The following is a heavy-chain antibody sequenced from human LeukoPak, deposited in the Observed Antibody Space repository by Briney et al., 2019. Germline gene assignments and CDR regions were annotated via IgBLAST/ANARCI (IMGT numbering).Heavy chain of an antibody. V-gene: IGHV3-30-3*01. J-gene: IGHJ4*02. CDR3: ARDPIPGAPGYFDH. CDR1: GFTFSSYA. D-gene: IGHD1-14*01. CDR2: ISHDGDTK. Sequence: PGGSLRLSCAASGFTFSSYAMHWVRQAPGKGPEWVTVISHDGDTKYYADSVKGRFTISRDNSKNTLYLQMRSLRVDDTAMYYCARDPIPGAPGYFDHWGQGTLVTVSS.